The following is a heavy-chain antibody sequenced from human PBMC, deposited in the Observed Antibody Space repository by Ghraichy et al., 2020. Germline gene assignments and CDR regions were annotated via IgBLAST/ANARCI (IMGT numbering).Heavy chain of an antibody. CDR2: IWYDGSNK. V-gene: IGHV3-33*01. Sequence: GGSLRLSCAASGFTFSSYGMHWVRQAPGKGLEWVAVIWYDGSNKYYADSVKGRFTISRDNSKNTLYLQMNSLRAEDTAVYYCARDINCSGGSCSYAFDIWGQGIMVTVSS. D-gene: IGHD2-15*01. CDR3: ARDINCSGGSCSYAFDI. CDR1: GFTFSSYG. J-gene: IGHJ3*02.